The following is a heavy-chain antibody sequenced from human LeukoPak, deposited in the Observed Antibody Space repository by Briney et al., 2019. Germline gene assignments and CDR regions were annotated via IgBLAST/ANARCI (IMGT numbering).Heavy chain of an antibody. CDR2: ISANNGNT. CDR1: GYTFTSYG. V-gene: IGHV1-18*01. J-gene: IGHJ5*02. D-gene: IGHD3-3*01. CDR3: ARVRSAAYYDFWSGYYTDGNWFDP. Sequence: ASVKVSCKASGYTFTSYGISWVRQAPGQGLEWMGWISANNGNTNYAQKLQGRVTMTTDTSTSTAYMELRSLTSDDTVVYYCARVRSAAYYDFWSGYYTDGNWFDPWGQGTLVTVSS.